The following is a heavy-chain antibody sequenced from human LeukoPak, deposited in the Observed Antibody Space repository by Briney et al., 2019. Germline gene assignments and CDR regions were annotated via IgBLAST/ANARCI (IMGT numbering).Heavy chain of an antibody. V-gene: IGHV4-59*03. CDR3: AAESERWLFRS. CDR1: GGSISSFY. D-gene: IGHD2-21*01. J-gene: IGHJ4*02. Sequence: SETLSLTCTVSGGSISSFYWNWIRQPPGKGLEWVGQIYHSGSTDYNPSLKSRVTISIDTSKKQFSLKVNSVTAADSAVYYCAAESERWLFRSWGQGTLVTVSS. CDR2: IYHSGST.